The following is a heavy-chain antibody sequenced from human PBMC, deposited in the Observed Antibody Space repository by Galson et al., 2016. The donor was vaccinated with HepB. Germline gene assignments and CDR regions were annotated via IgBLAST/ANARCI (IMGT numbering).Heavy chain of an antibody. V-gene: IGHV4-4*02. CDR1: SDSINSKNW. J-gene: IGHJ4*02. CDR2: TSHSGNT. Sequence: SETLSLTCAVSSDSINSKNWWSWVRQPPGKGLEWIGGTSHSGNTNYSPSLKSRVTISLDKSKNQFSLNLKYMTAADTAVYYCASNRGGGSYFDSWGQGILVTVSS. D-gene: IGHD3-16*01. CDR3: ASNRGGGSYFDS.